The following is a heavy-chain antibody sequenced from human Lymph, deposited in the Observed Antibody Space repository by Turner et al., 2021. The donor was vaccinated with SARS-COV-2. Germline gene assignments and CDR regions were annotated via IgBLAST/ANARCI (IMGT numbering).Heavy chain of an antibody. CDR1: GGTFSSSA. V-gene: IGHV1-69*10. J-gene: IGHJ6*02. CDR2: IIPMLGIA. CDR3: ARIVAPGMGGGVYYYYYGMDV. Sequence: QVQLVQSGAEVKKPGSSVKVSCKASGGTFSSSAVSWVRQAPGQGLEWMGVIIPMLGIANYAQKFQGRVTINADKTTSTAYMGLSSLGSEDTAVYYFARIVAPGMGGGVYYYYYGMDVWGQGTTVTVSS. D-gene: IGHD6-13*01.